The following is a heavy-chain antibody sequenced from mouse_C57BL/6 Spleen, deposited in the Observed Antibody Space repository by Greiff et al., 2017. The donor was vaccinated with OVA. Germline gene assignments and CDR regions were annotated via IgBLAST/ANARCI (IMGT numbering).Heavy chain of an antibody. D-gene: IGHD1-2*01. J-gene: IGHJ1*03. Sequence: PGSELVKPGASVKISCKASGYTFTDYNMDWVKQSHGKSLEWIGDINPNNGGTNYNQKFKGKATLSVDKSSSTAYMELLSLTSEDTAVYYCAMLLLRLGGYFDVWGTGTTVTVSS. V-gene: IGHV1-18*01. CDR1: GYTFTDYN. CDR3: AMLLLRLGGYFDV. CDR2: INPNNGGT.